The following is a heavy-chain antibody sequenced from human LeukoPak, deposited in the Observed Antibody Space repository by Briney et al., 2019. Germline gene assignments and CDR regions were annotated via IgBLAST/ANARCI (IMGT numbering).Heavy chain of an antibody. CDR2: IKRDGSEK. CDR3: ARDGGNSGYDLFDY. J-gene: IGHJ4*02. Sequence: GGSLRLSCAASGFTFSTYWMSWVRQAPGKGLEWVANIKRDGSEKFYVDSVKGRFTISRDNAKNALYLQMNSLRVEDTAVYYCARDGGNSGYDLFDYWGQGTLVTVSS. D-gene: IGHD5-12*01. CDR1: GFTFSTYW. V-gene: IGHV3-7*01.